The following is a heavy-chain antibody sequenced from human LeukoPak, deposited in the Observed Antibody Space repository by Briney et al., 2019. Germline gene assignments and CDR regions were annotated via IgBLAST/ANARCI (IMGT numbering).Heavy chain of an antibody. D-gene: IGHD3-22*01. J-gene: IGHJ4*02. CDR2: INTNTGNP. Sequence: ASVKVSCTASGYTFNMYAMNWVRQAPGQGLEWMGWINTNTGNPTYAQGFTGRFVFSLDTSVSTAYLQISSLKAEDTAVYYCARERPTKTYYYDSSGYDFWGQGTLVTVSS. CDR1: GYTFNMYA. V-gene: IGHV7-4-1*02. CDR3: ARERPTKTYYYDSSGYDF.